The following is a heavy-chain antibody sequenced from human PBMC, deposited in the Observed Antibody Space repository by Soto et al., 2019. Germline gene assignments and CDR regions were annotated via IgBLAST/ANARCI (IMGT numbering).Heavy chain of an antibody. Sequence: QVQLVQSGAEVRKPGASVTVSCRSSGDSFNDYYIHWVRQAPRQGLEWMGWINPHSGVTKYAQKFQGWVSMTRDTSIRTVYMQLSRLRSDYTAVYYCARESGGPTATLAYYYFYTDVGGTGTTVSVSS. CDR2: INPHSGVT. J-gene: IGHJ6*03. V-gene: IGHV1-2*04. D-gene: IGHD1-26*01. CDR3: ARESGGPTATLAYYYFYTDV. CDR1: GDSFNDYY.